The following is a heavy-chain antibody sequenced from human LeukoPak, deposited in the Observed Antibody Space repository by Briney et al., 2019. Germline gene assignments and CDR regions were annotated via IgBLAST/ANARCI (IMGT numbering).Heavy chain of an antibody. CDR1: GGSIISNNHY. Sequence: SETLSLTCTVSGGSIISNNHYWGWTRQPPGKGLEWFGSISYSGGTTYNPSLRSRVTISVDTSKNQFSLKVNSVTAADTAVYYCAREVEYYDSSGYRPHAFDIWGQGTLVTASA. V-gene: IGHV4-39*02. D-gene: IGHD3-22*01. CDR3: AREVEYYDSSGYRPHAFDI. J-gene: IGHJ3*02. CDR2: ISYSGGT.